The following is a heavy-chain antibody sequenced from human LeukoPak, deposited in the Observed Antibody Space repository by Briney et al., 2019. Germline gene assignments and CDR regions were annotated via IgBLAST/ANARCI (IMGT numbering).Heavy chain of an antibody. D-gene: IGHD6-13*01. Sequence: SETLSLTCTVSGGSISSYYWSWIRQPPGKGLEWIGYIYYSGSTNYNPSLKSRVTISVDTSKNQFSLKLSSVTAADTAVYYCATSDPYSSSWYGWFDPWGQGTLVTVSS. CDR1: GGSISSYY. J-gene: IGHJ5*02. V-gene: IGHV4-59*08. CDR2: IYYSGST. CDR3: ATSDPYSSSWYGWFDP.